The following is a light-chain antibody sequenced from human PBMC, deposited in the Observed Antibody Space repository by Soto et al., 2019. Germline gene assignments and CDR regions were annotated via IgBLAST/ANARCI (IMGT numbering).Light chain of an antibody. CDR1: RGIYTH. CDR2: GAS. V-gene: IGKV1-27*01. J-gene: IGKJ3*01. Sequence: DIQMAQSPSSLSSSVGDRVTITCRASRGIYTHLAWYQQKPGNAPKLLIYGASTLQSGVPSSCSASGSGTDFFLTISGLQSDEVGTCFCQTYEKAPWTFGPGTRVDV. CDR3: QTYEKAPWT.